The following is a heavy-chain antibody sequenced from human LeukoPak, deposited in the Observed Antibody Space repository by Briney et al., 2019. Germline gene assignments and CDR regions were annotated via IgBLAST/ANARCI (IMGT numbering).Heavy chain of an antibody. CDR3: ATVFDY. Sequence: AGGSLRLSCAASGFTFSSYDMHWVRQAPGKGLEWVSGIGTGGDTYYPGSVKGRFTVSRENAKNSLYLQMDSLRAEDSAVYYCATVFDYWGQGTLVTVSS. J-gene: IGHJ4*02. D-gene: IGHD4-17*01. CDR2: IGTGGDT. V-gene: IGHV3-13*01. CDR1: GFTFSSYD.